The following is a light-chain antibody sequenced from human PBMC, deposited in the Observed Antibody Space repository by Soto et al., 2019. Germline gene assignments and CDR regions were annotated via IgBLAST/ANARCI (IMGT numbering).Light chain of an antibody. CDR1: SSNIGGNS. J-gene: IGLJ1*01. CDR3: AAWDDSLNGPYV. V-gene: IGLV1-51*01. Sequence: QSVMTQPPSVSAAPGQKVTISCSGSSSNIGGNSVSWYQQLPGTAPKLLIYDDDKRPSGIPDRFSGSKSGTSATLAISGLQSEDEADYYCAAWDDSLNGPYVFGTGTKVTVL. CDR2: DDD.